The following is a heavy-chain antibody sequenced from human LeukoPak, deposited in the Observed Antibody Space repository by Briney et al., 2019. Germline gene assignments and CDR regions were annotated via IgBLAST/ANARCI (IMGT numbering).Heavy chain of an antibody. CDR3: ARDSRRVGATGGSDY. J-gene: IGHJ4*02. D-gene: IGHD1-26*01. CDR2: IKQDGTEK. V-gene: IGHV3-7*03. CDR1: GFTFSDYW. Sequence: GGSLRLSCVASGFTFSDYWMSWVRQAPGKGLEWVANIKQDGTEKNYLDSVKGRFILSRDNAKNSVYLHLNSLRVDGTAAYYCARDSRRVGATGGSDYWGQGTLVTVSS.